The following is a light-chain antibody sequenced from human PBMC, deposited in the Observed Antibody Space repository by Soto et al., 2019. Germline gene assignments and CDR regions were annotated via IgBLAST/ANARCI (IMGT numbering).Light chain of an antibody. CDR2: GNS. V-gene: IGLV1-40*01. J-gene: IGLJ1*01. CDR1: SSNIGAGYD. Sequence: QSVLTQPPSVSGAPGQRVTISCTGSSSNIGAGYDVHWYQQLPGTAPKLLIYGNSNRPSGVPDRFSGSKSGTSASLAITGRQAEDETDYYCQSYDSSLSDVFGTGTKLTVL. CDR3: QSYDSSLSDV.